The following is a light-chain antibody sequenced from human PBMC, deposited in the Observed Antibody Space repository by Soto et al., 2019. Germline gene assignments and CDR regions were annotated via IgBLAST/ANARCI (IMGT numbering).Light chain of an antibody. J-gene: IGLJ1*01. V-gene: IGLV2-14*03. CDR1: SSDIGGSNY. Sequence: QSVLTQPASGSGSPGQSITVSCTGTSSDIGGSNYVSWYQQHPGKAPRLIIYDVNNRPSGVSARFSGSKSGNTASLTISGLQAEDEADYYCTSYTRSPLYVFGTGTKLTVL. CDR3: TSYTRSPLYV. CDR2: DVN.